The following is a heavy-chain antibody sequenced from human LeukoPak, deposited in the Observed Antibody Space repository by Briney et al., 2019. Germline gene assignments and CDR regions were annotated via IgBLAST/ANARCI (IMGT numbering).Heavy chain of an antibody. CDR3: ARDSGITMVRGVIPRLYYYYGMDV. Sequence: SETLSLTCTVSGGSLSSYCWSWIRQPPGKGLEWIGYIYYSGSTKYNPSLKSRVTISVDTSKNQFSLRLSSVTAADTAVYYCARDSGITMVRGVIPRLYYYYGMDVWGQGTTVTVSS. J-gene: IGHJ6*02. CDR2: IYYSGST. D-gene: IGHD3-10*01. V-gene: IGHV4-59*01. CDR1: GGSLSSYC.